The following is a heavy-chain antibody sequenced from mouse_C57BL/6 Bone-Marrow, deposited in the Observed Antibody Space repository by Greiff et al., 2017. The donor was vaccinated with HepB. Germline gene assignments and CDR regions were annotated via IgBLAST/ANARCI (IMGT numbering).Heavy chain of an antibody. Sequence: QVQLQQPGAELVKPGASVKLSCKASGYTFTSYWMHWVKQRPGRGLEWIGRIDPNSGGTKYNEKFKSKATLTVDKPSSTAYMQLSSLTSEDSAVYYCARRRDYSSGRVLYYEYWGKGVTLTVA. CDR1: GYTFTSYW. CDR3: ARRRDYSSGRVLYYEY. J-gene: IGHJ2*01. D-gene: IGHD1-2*01. CDR2: IDPNSGGT. V-gene: IGHV1-72*01.